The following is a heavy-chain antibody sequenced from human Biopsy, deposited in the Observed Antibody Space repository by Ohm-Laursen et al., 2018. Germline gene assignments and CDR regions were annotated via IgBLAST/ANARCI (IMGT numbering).Heavy chain of an antibody. V-gene: IGHV1-24*01. CDR2: FDLDDGET. J-gene: IGHJ6*02. CDR1: GYSLIELS. CDR3: ATNIRGGELEPWKGHYYGMDV. D-gene: IGHD1-1*01. Sequence: GASVKVSCKVSGYSLIELSMYWVRQAPGKGLEWMGSFDLDDGETINVQRFQGRVTMTADTSTDTAYMEMSGLRSDDTAVYYCATNIRGGELEPWKGHYYGMDVWGQGTSVTVSS.